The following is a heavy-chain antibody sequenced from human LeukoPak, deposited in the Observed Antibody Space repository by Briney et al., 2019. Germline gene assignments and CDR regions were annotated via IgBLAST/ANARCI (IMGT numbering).Heavy chain of an antibody. CDR2: IYYSGST. J-gene: IGHJ4*02. Sequence: SETLSLTCTVSGGSISGYYWSWIRQPPGKGLEWIAFIYYSGSTNYNPSLKSRVSISVDTSKNQFSLKLSSVTAADTAVYYCARHGNWGLGQYSFDYWGQGTLVTVSS. V-gene: IGHV4-59*08. CDR3: ARHGNWGLGQYSFDY. D-gene: IGHD7-27*01. CDR1: GGSISGYY.